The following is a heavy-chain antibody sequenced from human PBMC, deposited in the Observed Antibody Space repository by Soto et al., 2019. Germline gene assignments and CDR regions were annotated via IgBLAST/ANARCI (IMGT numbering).Heavy chain of an antibody. CDR2: IRSKANSYAT. Sequence: GGSLRLSCAASGFTFSGSAMHWVRQASGKGLEWVGRIRSKANSYATAYAASVKGRFTISRDDSKNTAYLQMNSLKTEDTAVYYCTRDVILWLGYYYYGMDVWGQGTTVTVSS. CDR3: TRDVILWLGYYYYGMDV. V-gene: IGHV3-73*01. CDR1: GFTFSGSA. J-gene: IGHJ6*02. D-gene: IGHD6-19*01.